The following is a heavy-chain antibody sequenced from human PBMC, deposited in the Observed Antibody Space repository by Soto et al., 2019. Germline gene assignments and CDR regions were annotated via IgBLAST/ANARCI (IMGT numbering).Heavy chain of an antibody. V-gene: IGHV1-46*01. Sequence: GASVKVSCKASGYTFTSYYMHWVRQAPGQGLEWMGIINPSGGSTSYAQKFQGRVTMTRDTSTSTVYMELSSLRSEDTAVYYCARDPGGYSYGYGYGMDVWGQGTTVTVSS. CDR2: INPSGGST. D-gene: IGHD5-18*01. CDR3: ARDPGGYSYGYGYGMDV. J-gene: IGHJ6*02. CDR1: GYTFTSYY.